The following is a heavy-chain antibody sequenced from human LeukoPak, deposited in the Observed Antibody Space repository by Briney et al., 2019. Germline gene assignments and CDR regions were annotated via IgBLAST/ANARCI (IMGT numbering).Heavy chain of an antibody. J-gene: IGHJ4*02. Sequence: PSETLSLTCTVSGGSISSSSYYWGWIRQPPGKGLEWVANINQDGSQKYHVDSVKGRFTISRDNAKNSLHLQMNSLRAEDTAVYSSGYSDYWGQGTLVTVSS. CDR2: INQDGSQK. CDR1: GGSISSSSYY. D-gene: IGHD3-22*01. V-gene: IGHV3-7*01. CDR3: GYSDY.